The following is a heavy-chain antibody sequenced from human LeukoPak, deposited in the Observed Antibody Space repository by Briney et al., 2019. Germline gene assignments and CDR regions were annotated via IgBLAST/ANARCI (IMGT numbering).Heavy chain of an antibody. CDR1: GGSFSGYY. CDR3: ARAADGGSRYFDY. D-gene: IGHD3-16*01. Sequence: SETLSLTCAVYGGSFSGYYWSWIRQPPGKGLEWIGEINHSGSTNYNPSLRSRVPLSVNTSQNQFSLKLSSFTAAHPAVYFCARAADGGSRYFDYWGEGTLVTVSS. CDR2: INHSGST. V-gene: IGHV4-34*01. J-gene: IGHJ4*02.